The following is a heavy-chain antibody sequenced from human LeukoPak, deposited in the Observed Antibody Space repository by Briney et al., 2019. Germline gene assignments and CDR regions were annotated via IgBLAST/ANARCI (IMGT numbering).Heavy chain of an antibody. Sequence: SETLSLTCTVSGGSISSYYWSWIRQPPGKGLGWIGYIYYSGSTNYNPSLKSRVTISVDTSKNQFSLKLSSVTAADTAVYYCASATVVVAATASFEYFQHWGQGTLVTVSS. CDR1: GGSISSYY. J-gene: IGHJ1*01. V-gene: IGHV4-59*01. CDR2: IYYSGST. D-gene: IGHD2-15*01. CDR3: ASATVVVAATASFEYFQH.